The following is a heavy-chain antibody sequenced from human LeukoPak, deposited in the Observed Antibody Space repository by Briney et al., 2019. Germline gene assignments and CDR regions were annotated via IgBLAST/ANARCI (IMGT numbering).Heavy chain of an antibody. D-gene: IGHD3-10*01. CDR3: ARGHYYGSGSHNWFDP. CDR1: GGSFSGYY. J-gene: IGHJ5*02. CDR2: INHSGST. V-gene: IGHV4-34*01. Sequence: SETLSLTCAVYGGSFSGYYWSWIRQPPGKGLEWIGEINHSGSTNYNPSLESRVTISVDTSKNQFSLKLSSVTAADTAVYYCARGHYYGSGSHNWFDPWGQGTLVTVSS.